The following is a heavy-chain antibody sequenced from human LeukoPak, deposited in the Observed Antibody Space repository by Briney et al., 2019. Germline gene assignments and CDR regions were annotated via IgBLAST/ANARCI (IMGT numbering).Heavy chain of an antibody. V-gene: IGHV4-59*08. CDR3: ARHWGSCRGGDCYTFDC. Sequence: SETLSLTCSVSNASISSYYWSWIRQSPGKGLEWIGYISNSGSTNYNPSLKSRVTISVDTSKNQFSLKLSSVTAAGTAVYYCARHWGSCRGGDCYTFDCWGQGTLVTVSS. D-gene: IGHD2-21*02. CDR1: NASISSYY. J-gene: IGHJ4*02. CDR2: ISNSGST.